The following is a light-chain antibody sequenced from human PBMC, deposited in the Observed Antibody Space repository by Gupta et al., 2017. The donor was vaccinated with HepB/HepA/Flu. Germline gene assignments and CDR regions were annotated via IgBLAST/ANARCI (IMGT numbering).Light chain of an antibody. CDR2: RNN. Sequence: QSVLSQPPSASGTPGQRVTIPCSGSSSNIGSNYVYWYQQVPGTAPKLLIYRNNQRPSGVPDRFSDSKSGTSASLAISGLRSEDEADYYCAAWDDSLRGWVFGGGTKLTVL. V-gene: IGLV1-47*01. CDR1: SSNIGSNY. CDR3: AAWDDSLRGWV. J-gene: IGLJ3*02.